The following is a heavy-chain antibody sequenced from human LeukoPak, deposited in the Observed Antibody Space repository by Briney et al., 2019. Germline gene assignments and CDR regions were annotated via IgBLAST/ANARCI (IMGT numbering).Heavy chain of an antibody. Sequence: GGSLRLSCAASGFTFRDAAMTRVRQAPGKGLEWVAVIWYDGSNKYYVDSVKGRFTISRDISKNTLYLQMNSLSAEDTAVYYCARHGYNYGFDYWGQGTLVTVSS. CDR3: ARHGYNYGFDY. D-gene: IGHD5-24*01. CDR2: IWYDGSNK. V-gene: IGHV3-33*08. CDR1: GFTFRDAA. J-gene: IGHJ4*02.